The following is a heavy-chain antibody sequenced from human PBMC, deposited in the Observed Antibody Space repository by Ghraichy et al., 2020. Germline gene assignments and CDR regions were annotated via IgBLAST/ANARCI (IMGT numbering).Heavy chain of an antibody. V-gene: IGHV3-73*01. Sequence: GGSLRLSCAASGFTFSDSAMHWVRQAFGKGLEWVGRIRSKADNYATSYAASVKGRFTIFRDDSKNTAYLQMNGLNTEDTAVYYCATWVPTEQTDYWGQGTLVTVSS. CDR2: IRSKADNYAT. CDR1: GFTFSDSA. D-gene: IGHD1-26*01. CDR3: ATWVPTEQTDY. J-gene: IGHJ4*02.